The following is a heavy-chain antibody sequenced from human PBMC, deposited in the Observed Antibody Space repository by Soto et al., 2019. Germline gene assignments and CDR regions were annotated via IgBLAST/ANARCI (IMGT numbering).Heavy chain of an antibody. V-gene: IGHV1-24*01. CDR1: GCTFSSYA. D-gene: IGHD6-6*01. Sequence: GASVKVSCKASGCTFSSYAISWVRQAPGKGLEWMGGFDPEDGATIYAQKFQGRVTMTEDTSTDTAYMELSSLRSEDTAVYYCATDSKTRPHDAFDIWGQGTMVTVS. J-gene: IGHJ3*02. CDR2: FDPEDGAT. CDR3: ATDSKTRPHDAFDI.